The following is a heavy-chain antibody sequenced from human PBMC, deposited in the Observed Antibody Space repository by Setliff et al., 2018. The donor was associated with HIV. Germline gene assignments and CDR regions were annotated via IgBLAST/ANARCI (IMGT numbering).Heavy chain of an antibody. D-gene: IGHD3-22*01. V-gene: IGHV4-38-2*01. Sequence: PSETLSLTCAVSGYSISSGYYWGWIRQPPGKGLEWIGTINYSGSTYYSPSLKSRVINSVDTAKNHLSLNLRSVTAADTAVYYCVRQAYDLVPFDCQYWGQGTLVTVS. CDR1: GYSISSGYY. J-gene: IGHJ1*01. CDR3: VRQAYDLVPFDCQY. CDR2: INYSGST.